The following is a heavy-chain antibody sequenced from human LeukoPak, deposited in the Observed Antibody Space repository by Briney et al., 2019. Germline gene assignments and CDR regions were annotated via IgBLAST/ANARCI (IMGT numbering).Heavy chain of an antibody. Sequence: PSETLSLTCTVSGGSISSYYWSWIRQPPGKGLEWIGYIYYNGSTNYTPSLKSRVTISLDTSKNQFSLKLRSVTAADTAMYYCARAVELYYDGSGYSTRFDYWGQGTLVTVSS. D-gene: IGHD3-22*01. V-gene: IGHV4-59*01. CDR1: GGSISSYY. CDR3: ARAVELYYDGSGYSTRFDY. J-gene: IGHJ4*02. CDR2: IYYNGST.